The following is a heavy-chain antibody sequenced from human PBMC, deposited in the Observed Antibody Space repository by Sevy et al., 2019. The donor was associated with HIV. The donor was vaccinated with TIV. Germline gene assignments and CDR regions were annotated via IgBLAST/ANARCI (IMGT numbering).Heavy chain of an antibody. J-gene: IGHJ5*02. CDR1: GGTFSSYA. Sequence: ASVKVSCKASGGTFSSYAISWVRQAPGQGLEWMGGIIPIFGTANYAQKFQGRVTITADESTSTAYMELSSLRSEDTAVYYCARVGALSQRSWFDPWGQGTLVTVSS. V-gene: IGHV1-69*13. CDR3: ARVGALSQRSWFDP. D-gene: IGHD3-16*01. CDR2: IIPIFGTA.